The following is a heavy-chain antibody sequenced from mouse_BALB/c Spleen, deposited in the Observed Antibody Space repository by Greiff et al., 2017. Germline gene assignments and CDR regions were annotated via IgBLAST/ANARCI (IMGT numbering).Heavy chain of an antibody. CDR2: IYPGDGDT. CDR1: GYAFSSYW. Sequence: VQLQQSGAELVRPGSSVKISCKASGYAFSSYWMNWVKQRPGQGLEWIGQIYPGDGDTNYNGKFKGKATLTADKSSSTAYMQLSSLTSEDSAVYFCARREPYDYDAYWGQGTTLTVSS. CDR3: ARREPYDYDAY. V-gene: IGHV1-80*01. D-gene: IGHD2-4*01. J-gene: IGHJ2*01.